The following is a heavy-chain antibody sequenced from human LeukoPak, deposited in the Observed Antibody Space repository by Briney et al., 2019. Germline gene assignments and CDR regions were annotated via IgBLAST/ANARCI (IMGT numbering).Heavy chain of an antibody. CDR1: GFTFSSYG. Sequence: GGSLRLSCAASGFTFSSYGMHWVCQAPGKGLEWVAVISYDGSNKYYADSVKGRFTISRDNSKNTLYLQMNSLRAEDTAVYYCAKDRRLGAFDIWGQGTMVTVSS. CDR2: ISYDGSNK. V-gene: IGHV3-30*18. CDR3: AKDRRLGAFDI. D-gene: IGHD3-16*01. J-gene: IGHJ3*02.